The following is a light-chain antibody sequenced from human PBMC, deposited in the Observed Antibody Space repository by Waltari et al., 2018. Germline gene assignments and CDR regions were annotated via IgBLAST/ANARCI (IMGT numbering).Light chain of an antibody. J-gene: IGKJ1*01. CDR3: QQSYSTPWT. CDR1: QSISSY. V-gene: IGKV1-39*01. Sequence: DIQMTQSPSSLSASVGDRVTIPCRASQSISSYLNWYQQIPGKAPKLLIYAASSLQSGVPSRFSGSGSGTDFTLTISSLQPEDFATYYCQQSYSTPWTFGRGTKVEIK. CDR2: AAS.